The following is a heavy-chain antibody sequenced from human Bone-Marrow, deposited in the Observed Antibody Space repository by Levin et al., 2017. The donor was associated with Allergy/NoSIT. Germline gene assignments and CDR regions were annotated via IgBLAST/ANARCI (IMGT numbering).Heavy chain of an antibody. J-gene: IGHJ4*02. CDR2: MYKSGHT. V-gene: IGHV4-39*07. CDR3: ARDGDGAVADY. CDR1: GGSISSSNHY. Sequence: KPSETLSLTCTVSGGSISSSNHYWGWIRQPPGEGLEWIGSMYKSGHTYYNPSLRSRVTMSVDTSKNQFSLKLSSMTAADTAMYYCARDGDGAVADYWGQGTLVTVSS. D-gene: IGHD6-19*01.